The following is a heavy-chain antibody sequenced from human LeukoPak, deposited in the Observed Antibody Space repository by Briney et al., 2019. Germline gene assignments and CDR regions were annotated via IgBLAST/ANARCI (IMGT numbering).Heavy chain of an antibody. CDR3: APQRSYGAFDI. D-gene: IGHD1-26*01. CDR1: GCTFTDYY. Sequence: ASVKISCKVSGCTFTDYYMHWVQQAPGKGLEWMGLVDPEDGETIYAEKFQGRVTVTADTSTDTAYMELSSLRSEDTAVYYCAPQRSYGAFDIWGQGTMVTVSS. J-gene: IGHJ3*02. CDR2: VDPEDGET. V-gene: IGHV1-69-2*01.